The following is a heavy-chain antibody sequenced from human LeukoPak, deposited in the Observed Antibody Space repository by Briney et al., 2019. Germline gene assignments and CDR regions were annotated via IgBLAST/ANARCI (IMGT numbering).Heavy chain of an antibody. Sequence: APVKVSCTASGYTFSGYAIHWVRQAPGQRFEWMGWINAGNGHTKYSQNFQGRVTITRDSSANIVYMELSSLTSEDTAVYYCARGIWSATRVDYYLDNWGQGTLVTVSS. CDR1: GYTFSGYA. CDR2: INAGNGHT. D-gene: IGHD5-24*01. J-gene: IGHJ4*02. CDR3: ARGIWSATRVDYYLDN. V-gene: IGHV1-3*01.